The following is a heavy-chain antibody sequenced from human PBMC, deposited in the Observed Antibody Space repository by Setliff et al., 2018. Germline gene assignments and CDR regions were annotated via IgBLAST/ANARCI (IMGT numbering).Heavy chain of an antibody. CDR3: AGTYYSFWSALDYYYYGMDV. D-gene: IGHD3-3*01. CDR1: GYTFTSYY. V-gene: IGHV1-46*01. CDR2: INPSGGST. J-gene: IGHJ6*02. Sequence: GASVKVSCKASGYTFTSYYMHWVRQAPGQGLEWMGIINPSGGSTSYAQKFQGRVTMTRDTSTSTVYMELSSLRSEDTAVYYCAGTYYSFWSALDYYYYGMDVWGQGTTVTVSS.